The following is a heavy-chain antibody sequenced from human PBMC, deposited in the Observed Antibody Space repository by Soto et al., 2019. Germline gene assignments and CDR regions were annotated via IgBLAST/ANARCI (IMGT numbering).Heavy chain of an antibody. V-gene: IGHV4-39*02. CDR1: GGSISSSSYY. D-gene: IGHD2-15*01. CDR3: ARDANLYCSGGSCYSGWFDP. CDR2: IYYSGST. J-gene: IGHJ5*02. Sequence: SETLSLTCTVSGGSISSSSYYWGWIRQPPGKGLEWIGSIYYSGSTYYNPSLKSRVTISVDTSKNQFSLKLSSVTAADTAVYYCARDANLYCSGGSCYSGWFDPWGQGTLVTVSS.